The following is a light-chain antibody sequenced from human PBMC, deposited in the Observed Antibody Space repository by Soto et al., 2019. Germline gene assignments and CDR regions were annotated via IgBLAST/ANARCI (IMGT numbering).Light chain of an antibody. J-gene: IGKJ1*01. CDR3: QQYGSSPRT. CDR2: GAS. CDR1: QSVSNRY. V-gene: IGKV3-20*01. Sequence: EIVLTQSPGTLSLSPGVRATLSCTASQSVSNRYVAWYQQKPGQAPRLLIYGASFRATGISDRFSGSGSGTGFTLTISRLEPEDFAVYYCQQYGSSPRTFGQGTKVDIK.